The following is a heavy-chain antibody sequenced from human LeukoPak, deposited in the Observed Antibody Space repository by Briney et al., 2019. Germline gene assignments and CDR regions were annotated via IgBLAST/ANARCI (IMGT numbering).Heavy chain of an antibody. J-gene: IGHJ4*02. CDR1: GFTFSSYS. D-gene: IGHD3-10*01. CDR3: ARSFGSAVYYFDY. CDR2: ISSSSSTI. V-gene: IGHV3-48*04. Sequence: GGSLRLSCAASGFTFSSYSMNWVRQAPGKGLEWVSYISSSSSTIYYADSVKGRFTISRDNAKNSLYLQMNSLRAEDTAVYYCARSFGSAVYYFDYWGQGTLVTVSS.